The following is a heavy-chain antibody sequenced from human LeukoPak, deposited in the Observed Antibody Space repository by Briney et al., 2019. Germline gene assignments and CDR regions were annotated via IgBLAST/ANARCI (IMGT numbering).Heavy chain of an antibody. CDR3: ARSSLLQGVDY. V-gene: IGHV4-30-2*01. J-gene: IGHJ4*02. CDR1: GGSISSGSYS. D-gene: IGHD3-22*01. Sequence: SETLSLTCAVSGGSISSGSYSWPWIRQPPGKGLEWLGYIYKSGSTYYNPYLNSRLTMSVDRSRNQFSLKLTSVTAADTAVYYCARSSLLQGVDYWGQGTLVTVAS. CDR2: IYKSGST.